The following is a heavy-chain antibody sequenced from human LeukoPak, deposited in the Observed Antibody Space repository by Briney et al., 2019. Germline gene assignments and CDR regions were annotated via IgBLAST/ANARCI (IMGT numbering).Heavy chain of an antibody. CDR1: GFTFSSYA. D-gene: IGHD3-22*01. CDR2: ISYDGSNK. Sequence: GGSLRLSCAASGFTFSSYAMHWVRQAPGKGLEWVAVISYDGSNKYYADSVKGRFTISRDNSKNTLYLQMNSLGAEDTAVYYCARGIDSSGPFDYWGQGTLVTVSS. J-gene: IGHJ4*02. V-gene: IGHV3-30*04. CDR3: ARGIDSSGPFDY.